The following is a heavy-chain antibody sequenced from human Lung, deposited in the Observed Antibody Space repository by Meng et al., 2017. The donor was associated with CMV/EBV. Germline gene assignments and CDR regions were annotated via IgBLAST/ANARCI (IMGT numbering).Heavy chain of an antibody. Sequence: VQRLHTASELQKPGALVMGSGEACRDTFAHHGISGVRQSPGQGLGWVGGSSCYNGDTNYAQKVQGRFTMTMDKSASTAYMDLRSLRSDDTAVYYCARDPSNTRGRYAYFDSWGQGTLVTVSS. D-gene: IGHD6-19*01. V-gene: IGHV1-18*01. CDR1: RDTFAHHG. CDR2: SSCYNGDT. CDR3: ARDPSNTRGRYAYFDS. J-gene: IGHJ4*02.